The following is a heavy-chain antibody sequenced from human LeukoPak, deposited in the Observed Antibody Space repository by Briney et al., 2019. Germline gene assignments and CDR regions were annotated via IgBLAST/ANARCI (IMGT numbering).Heavy chain of an antibody. Sequence: GGSLSLSCAASGFTVSSNYMSWVRQAPGKGLEWVSVIYSVGSTYYADSVKGRFTISRDNSKNTLYLQMNSLRAEDTAVYYCARDGDYYGSGSYFDYWGQGTLVTVSS. CDR1: GFTVSSNY. CDR2: IYSVGST. V-gene: IGHV3-53*01. CDR3: ARDGDYYGSGSYFDY. J-gene: IGHJ4*02. D-gene: IGHD3-10*01.